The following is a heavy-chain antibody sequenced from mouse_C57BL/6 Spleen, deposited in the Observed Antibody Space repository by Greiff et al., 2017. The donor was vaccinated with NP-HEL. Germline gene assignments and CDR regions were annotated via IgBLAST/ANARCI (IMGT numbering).Heavy chain of an antibody. CDR1: GYTFTDYY. V-gene: IGHV1-26*01. D-gene: IGHD1-1*01. CDR2: INPNNGGT. Sequence: EVQLQQSGPELVKPGASVKISCKASGYTFTDYYMNWVKQSHGKSLEWIGDINPNNGGTSYNQKFKGKATLTVDKSSSTAYMELRSLTSEDSAVYYCARCTTVVAMDFDYWGQGTTLTVSS. J-gene: IGHJ2*01. CDR3: ARCTTVVAMDFDY.